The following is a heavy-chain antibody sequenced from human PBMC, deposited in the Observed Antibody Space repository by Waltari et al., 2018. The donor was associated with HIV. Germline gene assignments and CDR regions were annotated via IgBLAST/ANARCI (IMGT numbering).Heavy chain of an antibody. CDR3: TTSMIRKGSYYYGMDV. D-gene: IGHD3-10*01. V-gene: IGHV3-15*01. J-gene: IGHJ6*02. Sequence: EVQLVESGGGLVKPGGSLRVSCAASGFTFSNAWMSWVRQAPGKGLEGISQIKTKADGGAADYSAPVKGRFTSSRDDSKNALYLQMDSLKTEDTAVYYCTTSMIRKGSYYYGMDVWGQGTTVTVSS. CDR1: GFTFSNAW. CDR2: IKTKADGGAA.